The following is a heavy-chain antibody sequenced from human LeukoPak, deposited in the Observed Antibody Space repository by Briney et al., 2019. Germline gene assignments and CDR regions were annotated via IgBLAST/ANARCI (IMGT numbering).Heavy chain of an antibody. CDR2: ITTGDGNT. CDR1: GFTFSNAW. J-gene: IGHJ4*02. CDR3: AKDGGLWVSAHWGDS. D-gene: IGHD7-27*01. Sequence: PGGSLRLSCAASGFTFSNAWMNWVRQAPGKGLKWVSTITTGDGNTYYADSVKGRFTVSRDDSKNTLYLQMNSLRAEDTAVYYCAKDGGLWVSAHWGDSWGRGTLVTVSS. V-gene: IGHV3-23*01.